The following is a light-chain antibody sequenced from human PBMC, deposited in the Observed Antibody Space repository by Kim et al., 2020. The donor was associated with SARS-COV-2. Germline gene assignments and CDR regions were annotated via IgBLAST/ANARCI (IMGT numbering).Light chain of an antibody. Sequence: GSPGQTDSITCSGDKLGDKYACWYQQKPGQSPVLVIYQDSKRPSGIPERFSGSNSGNTATLTISGTQAMDEADYYCQAWDSSTAVFGGGTQLTVL. CDR1: KLGDKY. V-gene: IGLV3-1*01. J-gene: IGLJ3*02. CDR2: QDS. CDR3: QAWDSSTAV.